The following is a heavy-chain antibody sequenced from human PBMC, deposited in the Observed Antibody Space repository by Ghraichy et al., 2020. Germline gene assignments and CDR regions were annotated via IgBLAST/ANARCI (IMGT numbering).Heavy chain of an antibody. V-gene: IGHV3-74*01. Sequence: GGSLRLSCAASGLTFSSYWMHWVRQAPGKGLEWVSHIKTDGSTTNYADSVRGRFTISRDNAKHTLYLQMNSLRADDTAVYYCSTSPRADRGNYWGQGTLVTVSS. J-gene: IGHJ4*02. CDR3: STSPRADRGNY. CDR1: GLTFSSYW. D-gene: IGHD3-10*01. CDR2: IKTDGSTT.